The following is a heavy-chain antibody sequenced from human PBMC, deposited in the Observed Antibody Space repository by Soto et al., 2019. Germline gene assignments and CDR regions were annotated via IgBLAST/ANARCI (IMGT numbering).Heavy chain of an antibody. CDR1: GYTFTSYG. CDR3: ARTQTDVDSGSYSWFDP. Sequence: GASVKVSCKASGYTFTSYGISWVRQAPGQGLEWMGWISAYNGNTNYAQKLQGRVTMTTDTSTSTAYMELRSLRSDDTAVYYCARTQTDVDSGSYSWFDPWGQGTLVTVSS. J-gene: IGHJ5*02. CDR2: ISAYNGNT. V-gene: IGHV1-18*01. D-gene: IGHD1-26*01.